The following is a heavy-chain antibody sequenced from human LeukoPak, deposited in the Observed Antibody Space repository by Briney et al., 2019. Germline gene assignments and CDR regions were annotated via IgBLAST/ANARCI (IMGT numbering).Heavy chain of an antibody. CDR3: ARVSLGGSYSYFDS. D-gene: IGHD1-26*01. V-gene: IGHV3-72*01. Sequence: QPGGSLRLSCAASGFIFSDHYMDWVRQAPGKGLEWVGRSRNKANSYTTEYAASVKGRFTISRDASRTSLYLQMSSLKTEDTAVYFCARVSLGGSYSYFDSWGQGTQVTVSS. CDR2: SRNKANSYTT. J-gene: IGHJ4*02. CDR1: GFIFSDHY.